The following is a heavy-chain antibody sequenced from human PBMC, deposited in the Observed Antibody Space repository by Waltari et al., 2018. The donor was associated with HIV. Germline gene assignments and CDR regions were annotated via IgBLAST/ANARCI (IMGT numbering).Heavy chain of an antibody. Sequence: VQLVESGGGSIKTGGSLRLSCTASGFSVSNHWMDWVRQGPGKGLVGVARRRGDGMSRNYAAAVKGRFVISRDNARNTVYLQLNSLRVEDTAMYFCARASHYIEFSTFDGDYYFDVWGRGTRVAVSS. J-gene: IGHJ4*02. V-gene: IGHV3-74*01. CDR2: RRGDGMSR. D-gene: IGHD2-15*01. CDR3: ARASHYIEFSTFDGDYYFDV. CDR1: GFSVSNHW.